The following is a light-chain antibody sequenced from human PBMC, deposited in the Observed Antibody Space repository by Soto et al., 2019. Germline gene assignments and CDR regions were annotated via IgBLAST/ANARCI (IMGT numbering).Light chain of an antibody. V-gene: IGKV1-5*03. Sequence: DIQMTQSPSTLSAYVGDRVIITGRASQNINSWLAWYQQKPGKAPKLLIYKASSLQSGVPSRFSGSGSGTEFTLTISSLQPDDFATYYCQQYNYHWTFGPGTKVDNK. CDR2: KAS. CDR3: QQYNYHWT. J-gene: IGKJ3*01. CDR1: QNINSW.